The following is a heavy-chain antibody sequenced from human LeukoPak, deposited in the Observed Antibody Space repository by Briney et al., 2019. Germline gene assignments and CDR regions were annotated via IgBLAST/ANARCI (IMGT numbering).Heavy chain of an antibody. CDR2: INPNSGGT. Sequence: ASVKFSCKASGYTFTGYYMHWVRQAPGQGLEWMGWINPNSGGTNYAQKFQGRVTMTSDTSISTAYMELSRLRSDDTAVYYCAREGITAMVSSYYYYMDVWGKGTTVTISS. CDR1: GYTFTGYY. J-gene: IGHJ6*03. D-gene: IGHD5-18*01. V-gene: IGHV1-2*02. CDR3: AREGITAMVSSYYYYMDV.